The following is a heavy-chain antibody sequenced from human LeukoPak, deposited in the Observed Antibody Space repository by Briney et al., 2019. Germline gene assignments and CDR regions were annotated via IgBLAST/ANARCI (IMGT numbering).Heavy chain of an antibody. V-gene: IGHV4-31*03. CDR2: IYYSGST. J-gene: IGHJ4*02. CDR1: GGSISSGGYY. Sequence: PSETLSLTCIVSGGSISSGGYYWSWIRQHPGKGLEWIGYIYYSGSTYYNPSLKSRVTISVDTSKNQFSLKLSSVTAADTAVYYCARGDDYGGKILDYWGQGTLVTVSS. CDR3: ARGDDYGGKILDY. D-gene: IGHD4-23*01.